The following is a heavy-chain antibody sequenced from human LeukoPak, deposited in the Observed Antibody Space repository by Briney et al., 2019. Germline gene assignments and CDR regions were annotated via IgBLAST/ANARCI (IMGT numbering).Heavy chain of an antibody. D-gene: IGHD3-16*01. CDR1: GGSFSGYY. Sequence: PSETLSLTCAVYGGSFSGYYWSWICQPPGKGLEWIGEINHSGSTNYNPSLKSRVTISVDTSKNQFSLKLSSVTAADTAVYYCARGPLVWGPRLPYYFDYWGQGTLVTVSS. V-gene: IGHV4-34*01. J-gene: IGHJ4*02. CDR3: ARGPLVWGPRLPYYFDY. CDR2: INHSGST.